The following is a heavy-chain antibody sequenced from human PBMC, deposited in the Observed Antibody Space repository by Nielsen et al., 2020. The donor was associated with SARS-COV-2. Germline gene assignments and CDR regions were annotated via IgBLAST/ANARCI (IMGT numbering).Heavy chain of an antibody. D-gene: IGHD6-19*01. V-gene: IGHV3-7*03. Sequence: GESLKISCAASGFTFSSYGMHWVRQAPGKGLEWVANIKQDGSEKYYVDSVQGRFTISRDNAKNSLYLQMDSLRADDTATYFCASSGWLDYWGPGTPVIVSP. CDR1: GFTFSSYG. J-gene: IGHJ4*02. CDR2: IKQDGSEK. CDR3: ASSGWLDY.